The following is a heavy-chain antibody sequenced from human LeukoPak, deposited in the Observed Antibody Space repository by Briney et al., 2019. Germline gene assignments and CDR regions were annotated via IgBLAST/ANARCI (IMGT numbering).Heavy chain of an antibody. D-gene: IGHD5/OR15-5a*01. V-gene: IGHV3-23*01. CDR1: GFSFSTYG. CDR2: VSSSGETT. Sequence: GGSLRLSCAGSGFSFSTYGMTWVRQAPGKGLEWVSSVSSSGETTYYADSVKGRFTISRDNSKSTLYLQMNSLRAEDTAVYYCAREKCFDYWGQGTLVTVSS. CDR3: AREKCFDY. J-gene: IGHJ4*02.